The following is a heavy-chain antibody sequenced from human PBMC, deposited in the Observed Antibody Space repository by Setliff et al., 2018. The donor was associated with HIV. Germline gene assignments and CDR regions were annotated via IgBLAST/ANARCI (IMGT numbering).Heavy chain of an antibody. Sequence: LRLSCAASGFPFSDYWMHWVRQAPGKGLVWVSHIDNDVTTTNYADSVKGRFTISRDNAKNTLYLQMNSLRAEDTAVYYCARGYCDTSGCLRGGDVSWGQGTLVTVSS. CDR3: ARGYCDTSGCLRGGDVS. D-gene: IGHD3-22*01. J-gene: IGHJ5*02. CDR1: GFPFSDYW. V-gene: IGHV3-74*01. CDR2: IDNDVTTT.